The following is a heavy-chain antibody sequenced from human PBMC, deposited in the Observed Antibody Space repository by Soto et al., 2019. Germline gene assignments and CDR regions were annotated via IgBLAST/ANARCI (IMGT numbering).Heavy chain of an antibody. D-gene: IGHD2-15*01. CDR1: GFTFSSYA. CDR2: ISYDGSNK. CDR3: ARALLAGHFDY. Sequence: GGSLRLSCAASGFTFSSYAMHWVRQAPGKGLEWVAVISYDGSNKYYADSVKGRFTISRVNSKNTLYLQMNSLRAEDTAVYYCARALLAGHFDYWGQGTLVTVSS. V-gene: IGHV3-30-3*01. J-gene: IGHJ4*02.